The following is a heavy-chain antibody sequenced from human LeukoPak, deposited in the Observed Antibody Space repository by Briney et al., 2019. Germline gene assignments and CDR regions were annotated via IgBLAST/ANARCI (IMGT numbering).Heavy chain of an antibody. CDR1: GFTFSNYG. J-gene: IGHJ1*01. V-gene: IGHV3-33*06. CDR2: IWYDGSNK. CDR3: AKDGGYCSGGSCYSGAEYFQH. D-gene: IGHD2-15*01. Sequence: GRSLRLSCAASGFTFSNYGMHWVRQAPGKGLEWVAVIWYDGSNKYYADSVKGRFTISRDNSKNTLHLQMNSLRAEDTAVYYCAKDGGYCSGGSCYSGAEYFQHWGQGTLVTVSS.